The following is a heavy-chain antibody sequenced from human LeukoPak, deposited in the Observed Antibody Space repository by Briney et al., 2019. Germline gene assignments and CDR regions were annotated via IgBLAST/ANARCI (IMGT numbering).Heavy chain of an antibody. D-gene: IGHD3-22*01. CDR3: AKDEYYYDSSGLSDY. Sequence: GGSLRLSCAASGFTFSSYGMSWVRQAPGKGLEWVSAISGSGSSTYYAASVKGRFTISRDNSKNTLYLQMNSLRAEDTAVYYCAKDEYYYDSSGLSDYWGQGTLVTVSS. J-gene: IGHJ4*02. V-gene: IGHV3-23*01. CDR1: GFTFSSYG. CDR2: ISGSGSST.